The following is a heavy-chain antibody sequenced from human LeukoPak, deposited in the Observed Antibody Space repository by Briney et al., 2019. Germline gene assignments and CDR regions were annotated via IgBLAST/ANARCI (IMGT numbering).Heavy chain of an antibody. CDR3: ASDNTVYGSGSYAFEI. D-gene: IGHD3-10*01. V-gene: IGHV3-21*01. CDR1: GFTFSSYN. J-gene: IGHJ3*02. CDR2: ITTSSSHI. Sequence: PGGSLRLSCAASGFTFSSYNMNWVRQAPGKGLEWVSSITTSSSHIYYADSVKGRFTISRDNARNSLYLQMNSLRAEDTAVYYCASDNTVYGSGSYAFEIWGQGTMVTVSS.